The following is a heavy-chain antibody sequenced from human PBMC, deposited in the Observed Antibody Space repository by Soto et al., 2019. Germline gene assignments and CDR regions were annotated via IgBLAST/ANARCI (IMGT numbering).Heavy chain of an antibody. V-gene: IGHV4-34*01. Sequence: QVQLQQWGAGLLKPSETLSLTCAVYGGSFSGYYWSWIRQPPGKGLEWIGEINHSGSTNYNPSLKSRVTISVDTSKNQFSLKLSSVTAADTAVYYCARGGISSSWYSYYYYYGMDVWGQGTTVTVSS. CDR1: GGSFSGYY. D-gene: IGHD6-13*01. CDR3: ARGGISSSWYSYYYYYGMDV. CDR2: INHSGST. J-gene: IGHJ6*02.